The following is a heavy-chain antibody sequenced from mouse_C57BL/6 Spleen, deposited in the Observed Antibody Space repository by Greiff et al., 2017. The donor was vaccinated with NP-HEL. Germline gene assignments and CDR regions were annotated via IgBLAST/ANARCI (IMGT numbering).Heavy chain of an antibody. J-gene: IGHJ4*01. Sequence: QVQLKESGPGLLQSSQTLSLTCSFSGFSLSTSGMGVSWIRQPSGKGLEWLAHIYWDDDKRYNTSLKSRLTISKDTSRNQVFLKITSVDTADTATYYCARIHYYGSSYENAMDYWGQGTSVTVSS. CDR2: IYWDDDK. V-gene: IGHV8-12*01. CDR3: ARIHYYGSSYENAMDY. D-gene: IGHD1-1*01. CDR1: GFSLSTSGMG.